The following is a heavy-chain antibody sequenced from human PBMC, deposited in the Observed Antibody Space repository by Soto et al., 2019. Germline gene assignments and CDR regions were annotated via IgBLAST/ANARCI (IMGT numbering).Heavy chain of an antibody. V-gene: IGHV3-7*04. J-gene: IGHJ4*02. CDR3: ARDPHYFYDSTGYYEY. Sequence: GGSLRLSCAASGFTFSDYWMSWVRPAPGKGLEWVANIKQDGSEKYYVDSVKGRFTISRDNAKNTLYLQMNSLRAEDTAVYYCARDPHYFYDSTGYYEYWGQGTLVTVSS. CDR1: GFTFSDYW. CDR2: IKQDGSEK. D-gene: IGHD3-22*01.